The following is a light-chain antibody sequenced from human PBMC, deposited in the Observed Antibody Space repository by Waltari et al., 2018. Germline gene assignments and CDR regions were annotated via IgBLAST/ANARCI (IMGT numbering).Light chain of an antibody. CDR1: QSVTRA. CDR2: GAS. Sequence: EIVLTQPPGTLSLSHGDSATLSCTTSQSVTRALAWYQQKPGQAPRLLIYGASNRATGIPDRFSGSGSGTDFSLTISSLEPEDFAVYYCQHYLRLPVTFGQGTKVEVK. J-gene: IGKJ1*01. V-gene: IGKV3-20*01. CDR3: QHYLRLPVT.